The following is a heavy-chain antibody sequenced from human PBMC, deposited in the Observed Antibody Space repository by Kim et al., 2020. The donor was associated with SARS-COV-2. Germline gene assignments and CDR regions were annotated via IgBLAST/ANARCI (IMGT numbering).Heavy chain of an antibody. V-gene: IGHV3-30*04. J-gene: IGHJ5*02. CDR1: GFTFSSYA. CDR2: LSYDGSNK. Sequence: GGSLRLSCAASGFTFSSYAMHWVRQAPGKGLEWVAVLSYDGSNKYYADSVKGRFTISRDNSKNTLYLQMNSLRAEDTAVYYCARGGSSGWFDPWGQGTLGTVSS. CDR3: ARGGSSGWFDP. D-gene: IGHD6-19*01.